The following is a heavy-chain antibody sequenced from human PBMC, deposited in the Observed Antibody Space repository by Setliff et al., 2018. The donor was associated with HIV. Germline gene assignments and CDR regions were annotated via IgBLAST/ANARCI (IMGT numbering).Heavy chain of an antibody. CDR3: ARGYASGSGSYYYAY. Sequence: ASVKVSCKPSGYTFATYDINWVRQAAGQGLEWLGWVNPYSGNSGYAQKFHGRLTMTRDTSRGTAHMELRSLRSDDTAVYFCARGYASGSGSYYYAYWGQGTLVTVSS. CDR2: VNPYSGNS. CDR1: GYTFATYD. V-gene: IGHV1-8*02. D-gene: IGHD2-15*01. J-gene: IGHJ4*02.